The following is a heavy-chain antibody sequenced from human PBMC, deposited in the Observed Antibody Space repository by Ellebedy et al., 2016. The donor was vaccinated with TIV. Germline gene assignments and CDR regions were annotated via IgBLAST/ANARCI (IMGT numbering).Heavy chain of an antibody. Sequence: GGSLRLXXAASGFTFSTTWMSWVRQGPGKGLEWVGRIKSENAGGTADYAAPVKGRFTIFRDDSKDTLYLQMSSLKTEDTAVYYCVSTFYSDSSGRYWGQGTLVTVSS. V-gene: IGHV3-15*01. CDR1: GFTFSTTW. CDR2: IKSENAGGTA. CDR3: VSTFYSDSSGRY. J-gene: IGHJ4*02. D-gene: IGHD3-22*01.